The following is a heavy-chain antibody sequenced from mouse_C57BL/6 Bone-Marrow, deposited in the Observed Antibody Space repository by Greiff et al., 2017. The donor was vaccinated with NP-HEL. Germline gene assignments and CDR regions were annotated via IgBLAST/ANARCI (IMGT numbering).Heavy chain of an antibody. V-gene: IGHV3-6*01. Sequence: ESGPGLVKPSQSLSLTCSVTGYSITSGYYWNWIRQFPGNKLEWMGYISYDGSNNYNPSLKNRISITRDTSKNQFFLKLNSVTTEDTATYYCARLYYDYSWFAYWGQGTLVTVSA. D-gene: IGHD2-4*01. CDR1: GYSITSGYY. CDR3: ARLYYDYSWFAY. J-gene: IGHJ3*01. CDR2: ISYDGSN.